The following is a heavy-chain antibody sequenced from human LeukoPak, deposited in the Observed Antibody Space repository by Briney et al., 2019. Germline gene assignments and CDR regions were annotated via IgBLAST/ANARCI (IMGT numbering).Heavy chain of an antibody. CDR3: AKVWVTYYDRGIFDS. Sequence: GGSLRLSCAASGFTFSSYSMNWVRQAPGKGLEWVSSISSSSSYIYYADSVKGRFTISRDNAKNSLYLQMNSLRAEDTAAYYCAKVWVTYYDRGIFDSWGQGTRVTVSS. CDR2: ISSSSSYI. V-gene: IGHV3-21*04. J-gene: IGHJ4*02. CDR1: GFTFSSYS. D-gene: IGHD3-22*01.